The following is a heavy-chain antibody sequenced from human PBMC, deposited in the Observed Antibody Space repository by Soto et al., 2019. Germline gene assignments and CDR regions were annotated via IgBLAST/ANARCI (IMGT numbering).Heavy chain of an antibody. CDR2: IYYSGST. J-gene: IGHJ4*02. CDR3: ARHELNGYSRSFDY. CDR1: GGSISISSYY. V-gene: IGHV4-39*01. Sequence: QLQLQESGPGLVKPSETLSLTCTVSGGSISISSYYWVWIRQPPVQVLEWIGSIYYSGSTSYNPSLNSRGIISVDTSKNQFSLKLSSVTAADTAVYYCARHELNGYSRSFDYWGQGTLVTVSS. D-gene: IGHD6-13*01.